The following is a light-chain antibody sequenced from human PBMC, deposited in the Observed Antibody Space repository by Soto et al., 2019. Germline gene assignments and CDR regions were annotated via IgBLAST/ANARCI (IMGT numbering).Light chain of an antibody. J-gene: IGLJ3*02. CDR2: DNS. CDR1: NTGSKS. V-gene: IGLV3-21*02. CDR3: LVWNIYSDHPGWV. Sequence: SYELTQPPSVSVAPGQTARITCGGNNTGSKSVHWYQQRPGQAPVLVVYDNSDRPSGIPERFSGSNSGNTATLTISRVEAADEADYYCLVWNIYSDHPGWVFGGGTQLTVL.